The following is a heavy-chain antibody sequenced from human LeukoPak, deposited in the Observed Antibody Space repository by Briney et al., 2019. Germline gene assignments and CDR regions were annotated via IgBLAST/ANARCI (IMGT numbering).Heavy chain of an antibody. V-gene: IGHV1-8*01. CDR2: MNPNSGNT. CDR1: GYTFTSYD. Sequence: ASVNVSCKASGYTFTSYDINWVRQATGQGLEWMGWMNPNSGNTGYAQKFQGRVTMTRNTSISTAYMELSSLRSEDTAVYYCARAPIGSRLQTNWGQGTLVTVSS. CDR3: ARAPIGSRLQTN. D-gene: IGHD2-15*01. J-gene: IGHJ4*02.